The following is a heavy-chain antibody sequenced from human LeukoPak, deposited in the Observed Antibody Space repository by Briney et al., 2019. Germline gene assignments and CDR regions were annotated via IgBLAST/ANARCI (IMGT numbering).Heavy chain of an antibody. Sequence: SETLSLTCTVSGYSISSGYYWGWMRQPPGKGLEWIGSIYHSGSTYYNPSLKSRVTISVDTSKNQFSLKLSSVTAADTAVYYCARAPIVGATPFDYWGQGTLVTVSS. D-gene: IGHD1-26*01. CDR1: GYSISSGYY. J-gene: IGHJ4*02. CDR3: ARAPIVGATPFDY. V-gene: IGHV4-38-2*02. CDR2: IYHSGST.